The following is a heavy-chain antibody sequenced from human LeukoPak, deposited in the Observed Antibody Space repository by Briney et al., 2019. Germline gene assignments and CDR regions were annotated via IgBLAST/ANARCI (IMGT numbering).Heavy chain of an antibody. CDR1: GFTFSSYS. CDR3: ARGSIVVGEGVDY. V-gene: IGHV3-21*01. Sequence: GGSLRLSCAASGFTFSSYSMNWVRQAPGKGLEWVSSISSSSSYIYYADSVKGRFTISRDNAKNSLYLQMNSLRAEDTAVYYCARGSIVVGEGVDYWGQGTLVTVSS. D-gene: IGHD2-15*01. CDR2: ISSSSSYI. J-gene: IGHJ4*02.